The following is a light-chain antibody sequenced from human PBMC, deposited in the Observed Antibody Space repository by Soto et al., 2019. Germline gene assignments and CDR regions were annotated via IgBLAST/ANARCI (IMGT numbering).Light chain of an antibody. CDR2: EVN. CDR3: TSYAGGNNV. V-gene: IGLV2-8*01. Sequence: QSALTQPPPASGSPGQSVTISCTGTSSDVGGYNYVSWYQQHPGKVPKLMAYEVNKRPSGVPDRFSGSKSGNTASLTVSGLQAEDEADYYCTSYAGGNNVFGTGTKLTVL. J-gene: IGLJ1*01. CDR1: SSDVGGYNY.